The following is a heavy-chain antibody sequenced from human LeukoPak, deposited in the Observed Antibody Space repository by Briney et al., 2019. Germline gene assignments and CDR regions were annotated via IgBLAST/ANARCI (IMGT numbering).Heavy chain of an antibody. Sequence: SGGSLRLSCAASGFTFSSYSMNWVRQAPGKGLEWVSYISSSGSTIYYADSVKGRFTISRDNAKNSLYLQMNSLRAEDTAVYYCARAAYGDYVSPDAFDIWGQGTMVTVSS. J-gene: IGHJ3*02. V-gene: IGHV3-48*01. CDR3: ARAAYGDYVSPDAFDI. CDR1: GFTFSSYS. CDR2: ISSSGSTI. D-gene: IGHD4-17*01.